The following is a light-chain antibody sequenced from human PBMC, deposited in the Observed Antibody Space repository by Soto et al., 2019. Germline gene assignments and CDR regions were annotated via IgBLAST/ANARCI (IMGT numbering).Light chain of an antibody. Sequence: EIVLTQSPGTLSLSPGERATLSCRASRSLSANYLAWYQHRPGQAPRLLIYGASTRATGIPDRFSGSGSGTDFTLTISRLEHEDFAVYYCQQYDSSPRSFGPGTKVDI. J-gene: IGKJ3*01. CDR2: GAS. CDR3: QQYDSSPRS. CDR1: RSLSANY. V-gene: IGKV3-20*01.